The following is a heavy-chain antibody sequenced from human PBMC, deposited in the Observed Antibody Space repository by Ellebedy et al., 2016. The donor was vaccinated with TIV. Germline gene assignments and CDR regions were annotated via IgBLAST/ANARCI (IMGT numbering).Heavy chain of an antibody. CDR3: ASGHLPLNI. V-gene: IGHV4-4*07. CDR2: IHSIGNT. Sequence: SETLSLTXTVSGGSTSSNYWSWIRHPAGKGLEWIGRIHSIGNTNYNPSLRSRVTMSIDTSKHQLSLRLSSVTAAYTAVYYCASGHLPLNIWGQGTMVTVSS. CDR1: GGSTSSNY. J-gene: IGHJ3*02. D-gene: IGHD3-9*01.